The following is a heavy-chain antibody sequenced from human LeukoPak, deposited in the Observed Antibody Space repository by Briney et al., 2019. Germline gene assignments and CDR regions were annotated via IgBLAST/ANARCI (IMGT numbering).Heavy chain of an antibody. CDR3: ARHPNPGRGGDFDY. J-gene: IGHJ4*02. D-gene: IGHD2-21*01. CDR1: GGSISSSSYY. CDR2: IYYSGST. Sequence: PSETLSLTCTVSGGSISSSSYYWGWIRQPPGKGLEWIGSIYYSGSTYYSPSLKSRVTISVDTSKNQFSLKLSSVTAADTAVSYCARHPNPGRGGDFDYWGQGTLVTVSS. V-gene: IGHV4-39*01.